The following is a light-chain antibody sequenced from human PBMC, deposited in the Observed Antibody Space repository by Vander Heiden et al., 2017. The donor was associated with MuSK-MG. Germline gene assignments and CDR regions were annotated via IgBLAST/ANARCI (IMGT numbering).Light chain of an antibody. CDR1: QSISSW. CDR3: QQYNSYPFT. J-gene: IGKJ3*01. Sequence: IHLTPSPSTLSASVGDRATITCRASQSISSWLAWYQQKPGKAPKLLIYDASSLESGVPSRFSGSGSGTEFTLTISSLQPDDFATYYCQQYNSYPFTFGPGTKVDIK. CDR2: DAS. V-gene: IGKV1-5*01.